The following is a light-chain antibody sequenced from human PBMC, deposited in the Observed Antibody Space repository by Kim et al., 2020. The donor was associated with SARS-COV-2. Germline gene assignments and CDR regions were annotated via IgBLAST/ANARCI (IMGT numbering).Light chain of an antibody. CDR1: RSYVGGYNY. V-gene: IGLV2-14*03. Sequence: QSITIFCTGTRSYVGGYNYVSWYQQHPGKAPKLMIYDVSNRASGVSNRFAGSKSGNTASLTISGLQAEDEADYYCSSYTSSSTLYVFGTGTKVT. J-gene: IGLJ1*01. CDR3: SSYTSSSTLYV. CDR2: DVS.